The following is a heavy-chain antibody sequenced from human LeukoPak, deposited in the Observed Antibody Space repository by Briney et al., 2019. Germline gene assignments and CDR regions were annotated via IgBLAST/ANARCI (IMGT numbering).Heavy chain of an antibody. D-gene: IGHD3-3*01. V-gene: IGHV3-7*01. J-gene: IGHJ4*02. CDR1: GFTFNYYW. Sequence: GGSLRLSCAASGFTFNYYWMTWVRQSPNKGLEWLANIKEDGSEKHYMDSVKGRFAISRDNAKNSLFLQMYSLTVEDTAVYYCVREGPPQGRPWSGYYPSDFWGQGTLVTVSS. CDR3: VREGPPQGRPWSGYYPSDF. CDR2: IKEDGSEK.